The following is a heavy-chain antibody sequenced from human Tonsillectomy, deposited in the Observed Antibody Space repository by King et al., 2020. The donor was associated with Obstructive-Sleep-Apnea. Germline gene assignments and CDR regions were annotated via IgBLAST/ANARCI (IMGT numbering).Heavy chain of an antibody. CDR3: RSGYSD. Sequence: VQLVESGGGLVQPGGSLKLSCAASGFTFSGSAMHWVRQASGKWLEWVGRIRSKANSYATAYAASGKGRFTISRDDSKNTAYLQMNSLKTEDTAVYYCRSGYSDWGQGTLVTVSS. V-gene: IGHV3-73*01. CDR1: GFTFSGSA. D-gene: IGHD3-22*01. CDR2: IRSKANSYAT. J-gene: IGHJ4*02.